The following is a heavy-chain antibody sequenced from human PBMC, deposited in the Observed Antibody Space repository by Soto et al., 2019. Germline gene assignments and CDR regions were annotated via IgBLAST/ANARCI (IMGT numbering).Heavy chain of an antibody. CDR2: INHSGST. CDR1: GGSFSGYY. Sequence: QVQLQQWGAGLLKPSETLSLTCAVYGGSFSGYYWSWIRQPPGKGLEWIGEINHSGSTNYNPSLKRRVTISVDTSKNQFSLKLSSVTAADTAVYYCARGRITMVRGVIGPYYMDVWGKGTTVTVSS. J-gene: IGHJ6*03. D-gene: IGHD3-10*01. CDR3: ARGRITMVRGVIGPYYMDV. V-gene: IGHV4-34*01.